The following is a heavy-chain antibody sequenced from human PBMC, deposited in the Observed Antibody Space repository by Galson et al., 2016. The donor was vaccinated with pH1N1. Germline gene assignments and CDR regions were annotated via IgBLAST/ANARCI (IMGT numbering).Heavy chain of an antibody. Sequence: PALVKPTQTLTLTCTFPGFSLSTSGISVSWIRLPPGKALEWLALIDRDDDQDYSTSLQTRLTISKETSKNQVVLTMTNLHPVDTATNFCARAFGEAVYGRHTGAFDFWGQGTMVTVSS. CDR3: ARAFGEAVYGRHTGAFDF. CDR2: IDRDDDQ. V-gene: IGHV2-70*13. D-gene: IGHD3-10*01. CDR1: GFSLSTSGIS. J-gene: IGHJ3*01.